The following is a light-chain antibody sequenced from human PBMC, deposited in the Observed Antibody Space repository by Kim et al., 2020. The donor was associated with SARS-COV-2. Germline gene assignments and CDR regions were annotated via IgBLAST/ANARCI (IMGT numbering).Light chain of an antibody. CDR1: SSDVGGYTY. CDR3: SSYTSSSTWV. V-gene: IGLV2-14*04. CDR2: DVS. Sequence: GQSITFSCTGTSSDVGGYTYVSWYHQHPGKAPKLMIYDVSKRPSGVSARFSGSKSGNTASLTISGLQAEDEADYYCSSYTSSSTWVFGGGTQLTVL. J-gene: IGLJ3*02.